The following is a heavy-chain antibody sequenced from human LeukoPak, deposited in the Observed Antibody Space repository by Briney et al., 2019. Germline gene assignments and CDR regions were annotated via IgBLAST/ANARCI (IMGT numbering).Heavy chain of an antibody. J-gene: IGHJ5*02. Sequence: ALVKVSCKASGYTFTSYYMHWVRQAPGQGLEWMGIINPSGGSTSYAQKFQGRVTMTRDTSTSTVYMELSSLRSEDTAVYYCARGPPYSSSFYNCFDPWGQGTLVTVSS. CDR1: GYTFTSYY. CDR3: ARGPPYSSSFYNCFDP. CDR2: INPSGGST. V-gene: IGHV1-46*01. D-gene: IGHD6-13*01.